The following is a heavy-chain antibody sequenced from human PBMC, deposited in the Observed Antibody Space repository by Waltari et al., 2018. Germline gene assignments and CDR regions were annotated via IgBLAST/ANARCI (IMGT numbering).Heavy chain of an antibody. CDR3: ARDPLNDYGGWDDY. D-gene: IGHD4-17*01. J-gene: IGHJ4*02. CDR2: ISGSGENT. Sequence: EVQLLESGGTLVQPGGYLRVSCAASGVIFRGNAFSWVRQAPGKGLEWVSSISGSGENTYYAESVKGRFTISRDNSKHTVFLQMNNLRVDDTAVYYCARDPLNDYGGWDDYWGQGTLVTVSS. V-gene: IGHV3-23*01. CDR1: GVIFRGNA.